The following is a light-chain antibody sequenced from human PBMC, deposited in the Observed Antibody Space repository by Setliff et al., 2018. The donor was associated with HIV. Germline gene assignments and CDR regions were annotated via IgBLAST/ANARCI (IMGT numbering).Light chain of an antibody. J-gene: IGLJ1*01. V-gene: IGLV2-14*01. CDR1: SSDVGGYNY. CDR2: EVS. Sequence: QSVLPQPASVSGSPGQSITISCTGTSSDVGGYNYVSWYQQHPGKAPKLMIYEVSNRPSGVSDRFSGSKSGNTASLTISGLQTEDEADYFCSSYTSSSPLYVFGTGTKGTV. CDR3: SSYTSSSPLYV.